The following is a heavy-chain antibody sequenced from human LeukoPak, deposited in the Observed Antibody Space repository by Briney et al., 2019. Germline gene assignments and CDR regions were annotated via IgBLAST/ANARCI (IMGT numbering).Heavy chain of an antibody. V-gene: IGHV3-7*01. CDR1: GFTFSSYW. CDR3: ARDHNYGVIDY. CDR2: IKQDGSEK. D-gene: IGHD4-17*01. Sequence: PGGSLKLSCAASGFTFSSYWMSWVRQAPGKGLEWVANIKQDGSEKYYVDSVKGRFTISRDNAKNSLYLQMNSLRAEDTAVYYCARDHNYGVIDYWGQGTLVTVSS. J-gene: IGHJ4*02.